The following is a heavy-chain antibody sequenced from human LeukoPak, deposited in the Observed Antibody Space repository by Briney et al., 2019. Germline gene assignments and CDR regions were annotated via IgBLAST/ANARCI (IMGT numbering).Heavy chain of an antibody. V-gene: IGHV4-38-2*01. CDR3: ARYCTSTTCILRGFDY. J-gene: IGHJ4*02. CDR2: IYHTGSA. D-gene: IGHD2-2*01. CDR1: GYSFTSGHY. Sequence: SETLSLTCSVSGYSFTSGHYWGWIRQPPGKGLEWIANIYHTGSAHYNPSLKSRVTISVDTSKNQFSLKLSSVTAADTAVYYCARYCTSTTCILRGFDYWGQGTLVTVFS.